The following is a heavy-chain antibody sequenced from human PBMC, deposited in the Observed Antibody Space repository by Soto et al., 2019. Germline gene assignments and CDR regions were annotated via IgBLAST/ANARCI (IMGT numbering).Heavy chain of an antibody. CDR3: ARWSYYGSGSYYRYYYGMDV. V-gene: IGHV4-34*01. D-gene: IGHD3-10*01. CDR1: GGSCSGYD. Sequence: TSETLSLTCAVEGGSCSGYDWSWIRQPPGKGLEWIGEINHSGSTNYNPSLKSRVTISVDTSKNQFSLKLSSVTAADTAVYYCARWSYYGSGSYYRYYYGMDVWGQGTTVTVSS. J-gene: IGHJ6*02. CDR2: INHSGST.